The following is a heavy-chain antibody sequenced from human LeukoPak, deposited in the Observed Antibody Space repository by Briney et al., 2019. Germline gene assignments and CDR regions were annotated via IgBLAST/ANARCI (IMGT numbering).Heavy chain of an antibody. CDR1: GFTFSSYG. D-gene: IGHD4-17*01. Sequence: PGGSLRLSCAASGFTFSSYGMSWVRQAPGKGLEWGSAISGSGGSTYYADPVKGRFTISRDNSKNTLYLQMNSLRAEDTAVYYCAKRGRVTKVFDYWGQGTLVTVSS. J-gene: IGHJ4*02. CDR3: AKRGRVTKVFDY. V-gene: IGHV3-23*01. CDR2: ISGSGGST.